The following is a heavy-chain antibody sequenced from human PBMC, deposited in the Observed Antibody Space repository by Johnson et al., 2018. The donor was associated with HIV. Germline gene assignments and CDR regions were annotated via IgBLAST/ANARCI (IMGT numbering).Heavy chain of an antibody. D-gene: IGHD4-23*01. CDR1: GFTFSSYA. CDR3: AKPNGNAFDF. V-gene: IGHV3-30*04. Sequence: QVQLVESGGGVVQPGRSLRLSCAASGFTFSSYAMHWVRQAPGKGLEWVAVISYDGSNKYYADSVKGRFTISRDNSKNTLYLQMNSLRAEDTAVYFCAKPNGNAFDFWGQGTMVTVSS. J-gene: IGHJ3*01. CDR2: ISYDGSNK.